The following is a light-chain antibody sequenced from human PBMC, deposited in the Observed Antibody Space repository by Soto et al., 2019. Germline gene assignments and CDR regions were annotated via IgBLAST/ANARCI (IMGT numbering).Light chain of an antibody. J-gene: IGKJ4*01. Sequence: DIQMTQSPSSLSAYVGDGVTITCRASQGIGTSLVWYQQKPGKAPRLLIHGASTLQSGVPSRFSGSGSGTDFTLIISSLQPEDVATYYCQKYNAAPLSFGGGTKVEIK. CDR3: QKYNAAPLS. CDR1: QGIGTS. CDR2: GAS. V-gene: IGKV1-27*01.